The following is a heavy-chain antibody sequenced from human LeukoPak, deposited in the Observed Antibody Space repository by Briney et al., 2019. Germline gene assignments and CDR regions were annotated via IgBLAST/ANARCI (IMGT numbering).Heavy chain of an antibody. J-gene: IGHJ4*02. D-gene: IGHD5-12*01. CDR2: INPNSGGT. Sequence: ASVKVSCKASGYTFIGYYMHWVRQAPGQGLEWMGWINPNSGGTNYAQKFQGRVTMTRDTSISTAYMELSRLRSDDTAVYYCASLASGSGYDVGLIFDYWGQGTLVTVSS. V-gene: IGHV1-2*02. CDR3: ASLASGSGYDVGLIFDY. CDR1: GYTFIGYY.